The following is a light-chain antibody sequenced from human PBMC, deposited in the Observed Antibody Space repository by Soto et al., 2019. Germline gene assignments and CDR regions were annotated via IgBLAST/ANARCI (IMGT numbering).Light chain of an antibody. J-gene: IGLJ1*01. CDR3: QSFDSSLSCYV. CDR1: KSDIGAGYD. Sequence: QSALTQPPSVSGAPGQRVTISCTGSKSDIGAGYDVHWYQQFPGAAPKLLIYGNTNRPSGVPDRFSGSRSGTSASLAITGLQAEDEADYFCQSFDSSLSCYVFGTGTKLTVL. CDR2: GNT. V-gene: IGLV1-40*01.